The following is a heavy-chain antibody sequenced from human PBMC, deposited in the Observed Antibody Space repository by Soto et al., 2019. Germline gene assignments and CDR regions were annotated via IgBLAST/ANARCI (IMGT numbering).Heavy chain of an antibody. V-gene: IGHV5-51*01. D-gene: IGHD5-18*01. CDR1: GYSFTSYW. CDR2: IYPGDSDT. Sequence: GESLKISCKGSGYSFTSYWIGWVRQMPWKGLERMGIIYPGDSDTRYSPSFQGQVTISADKSISTAYLQRNSLKASDTAMYYCARHPVRLYSYGKPYYCYGMDVWGQGTTVTVSS. J-gene: IGHJ6*02. CDR3: ARHPVRLYSYGKPYYCYGMDV.